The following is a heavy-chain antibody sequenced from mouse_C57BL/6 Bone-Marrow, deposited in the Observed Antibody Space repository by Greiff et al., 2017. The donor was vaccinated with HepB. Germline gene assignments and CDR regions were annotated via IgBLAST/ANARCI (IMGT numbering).Heavy chain of an antibody. V-gene: IGHV1-18*01. CDR3: ARWMFAY. CDR2: INPNNGGT. J-gene: IGHJ3*01. CDR1: GYTFTDYN. Sequence: EVKLVESGPELVKPGASVKIPCKASGYTFTDYNMDWVKQSHGKSLEWIGDINPNNGGTIYNQKFKGKATLTVDKSSSTAYMELRSLTSEDTAVYYCARWMFAYWGQGTLVTVSA.